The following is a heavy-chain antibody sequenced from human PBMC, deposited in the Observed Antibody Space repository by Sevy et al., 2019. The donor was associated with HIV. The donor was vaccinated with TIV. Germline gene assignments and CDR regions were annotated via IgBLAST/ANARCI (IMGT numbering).Heavy chain of an antibody. Sequence: GGSLRLSCAASGFTFSDYYMSWIRQAPGKGLEWVSYISSSGSTIYYADSVKGRFTISMDNAKNSLYLQMNSLRAEDTAVYYCARGIYDFWSGENRGMDVWGQGTTVTVSS. D-gene: IGHD3-3*01. CDR3: ARGIYDFWSGENRGMDV. V-gene: IGHV3-11*01. CDR1: GFTFSDYY. J-gene: IGHJ6*02. CDR2: ISSSGSTI.